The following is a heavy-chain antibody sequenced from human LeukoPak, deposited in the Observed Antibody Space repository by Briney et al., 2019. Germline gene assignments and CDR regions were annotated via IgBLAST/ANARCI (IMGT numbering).Heavy chain of an antibody. Sequence: PGGSLRLSCAACGFAFSTYSTNWARPAPGKGLEWVSYISSSSSTIFYADSVKGRFTISRDNAKNSLYLQMNSLRAEDTAVYYCARDPATGTTNDPTMGYWGQGTLVTVSS. J-gene: IGHJ4*02. CDR2: ISSSSSTI. V-gene: IGHV3-48*01. CDR3: ARDPATGTTNDPTMGY. D-gene: IGHD1-1*01. CDR1: GFAFSTYS.